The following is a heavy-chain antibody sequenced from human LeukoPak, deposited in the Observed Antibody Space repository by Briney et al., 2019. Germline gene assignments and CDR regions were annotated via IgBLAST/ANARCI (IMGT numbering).Heavy chain of an antibody. CDR2: INHSGST. V-gene: IGHV4-34*01. J-gene: IGHJ4*02. CDR1: GGSFSGYY. CDR3: ARVDYGDVVGGYYFDY. D-gene: IGHD4-17*01. Sequence: SETLSLTCAVYGGSFSGYYWSWIRQPPGKGLEWIGEINHSGSTNYNPSLKSRVTISVDTSKNQFSLKLSSVTAADTAVYYCARVDYGDVVGGYYFDYWGQGTLVTVSS.